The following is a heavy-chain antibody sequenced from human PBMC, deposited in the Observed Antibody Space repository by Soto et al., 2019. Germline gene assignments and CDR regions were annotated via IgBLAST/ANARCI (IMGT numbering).Heavy chain of an antibody. V-gene: IGHV4-59*01. CDR2: IFYGGHT. Sequence: SETLSLTCDVSGDFLTTYYWNWIRQSPGKGLEWIGYIFYGGHTNYNPSLRGRATISVDTSRNQFSLKLSSVTAADTAVYYCARSPQYSSGWNGGFDYWGQGTLVTVSS. CDR1: GDFLTTYY. CDR3: ARSPQYSSGWNGGFDY. D-gene: IGHD6-19*01. J-gene: IGHJ4*02.